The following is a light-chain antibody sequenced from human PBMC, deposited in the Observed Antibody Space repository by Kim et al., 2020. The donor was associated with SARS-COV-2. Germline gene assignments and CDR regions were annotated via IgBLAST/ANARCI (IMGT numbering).Light chain of an antibody. J-gene: IGKJ2*01. Sequence: SPGERGTLVCRASQNVSSNLAWYQHKPGHTPRLLIYGASTRATGIPARFSGSGSGTEFTLTISSLQSEDFAVYYCQQYNDWPPKDTFGQGTKLEI. V-gene: IGKV3-15*01. CDR3: QQYNDWPPKDT. CDR1: QNVSSN. CDR2: GAS.